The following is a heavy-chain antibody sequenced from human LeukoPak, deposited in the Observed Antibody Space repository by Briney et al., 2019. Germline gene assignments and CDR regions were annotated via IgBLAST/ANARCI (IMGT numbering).Heavy chain of an antibody. D-gene: IGHD5-18*01. V-gene: IGHV1-69*13. CDR3: AMAKSGCSYGDAFDI. CDR1: GGTFSSYA. Sequence: ASVKVSCKASGGTFSSYAISWVGQAPGQGLEWMGGIIPIFGTANYAQKFQGRVTITADESPSTAYMELSSLRSEDTAVYYCAMAKSGCSYGDAFDIWGQGTMVTVSS. J-gene: IGHJ3*02. CDR2: IIPIFGTA.